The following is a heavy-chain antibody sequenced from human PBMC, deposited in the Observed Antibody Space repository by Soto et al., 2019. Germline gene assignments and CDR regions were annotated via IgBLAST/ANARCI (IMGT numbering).Heavy chain of an antibody. J-gene: IGHJ6*02. V-gene: IGHV1-24*01. CDR2: VDPEDSKR. Sequence: ASVKVSCKASGYSLSEFSMHWVRQAPGKGLEWMGGVDPEDSKRTSAQDFQGRLTLTEDTSAETAYMELSSLTFEDTAVYYCVRVRRQGATWQNSYCMDVWGQGTPVTAP. D-gene: IGHD1-1*01. CDR3: VRVRRQGATWQNSYCMDV. CDR1: GYSLSEFS.